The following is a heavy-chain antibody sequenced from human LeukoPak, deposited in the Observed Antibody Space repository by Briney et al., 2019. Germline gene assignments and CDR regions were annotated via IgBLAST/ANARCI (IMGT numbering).Heavy chain of an antibody. J-gene: IGHJ4*02. D-gene: IGHD4-11*01. Sequence: GSVKVSCKASGYTFTSYYMHWVRQAPGQGLEWMGIINPSGGSTTYAQKFQGRVTMTTDTSTSTAYMELRSLRSDDTAVYYCARAKQGSNYLVRDYWGQGTLVTVSS. CDR1: GYTFTSYY. CDR2: INPSGGST. CDR3: ARAKQGSNYLVRDY. V-gene: IGHV1-46*01.